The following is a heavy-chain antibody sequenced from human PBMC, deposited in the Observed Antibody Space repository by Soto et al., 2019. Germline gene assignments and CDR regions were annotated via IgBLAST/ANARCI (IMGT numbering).Heavy chain of an antibody. CDR2: INHSGSA. CDR3: ARGLISGSHYSGGWYYFDS. J-gene: IGHJ4*02. D-gene: IGHD1-26*01. CDR1: GGSFSDYI. V-gene: IGHV4-34*01. Sequence: SDTLSLTCDVYGGSFSDYIWTWIRQTPGKGLQWIGQINHSGSANYNPSLKSRVTISVHTSSSQFSLELSSVTAADTAVYYCARGLISGSHYSGGWYYFDSWGQGTQVTVS.